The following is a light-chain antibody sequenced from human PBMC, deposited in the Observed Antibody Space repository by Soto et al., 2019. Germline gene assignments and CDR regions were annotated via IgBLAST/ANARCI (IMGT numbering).Light chain of an antibody. CDR3: QSYDTSLSGSSI. CDR2: GNS. CDR1: SSKIGAGYD. V-gene: IGLV1-40*01. Sequence: QSVLTQPPSMSGAPGQRVSISCTGTSSKIGAGYDIHWYQHVPGTAPTLLIYGNSNRPSGVPDRFSGSKSGTSASLAITGLQAEDEADYYCQSYDTSLSGSSIFGTGTKVTVL. J-gene: IGLJ1*01.